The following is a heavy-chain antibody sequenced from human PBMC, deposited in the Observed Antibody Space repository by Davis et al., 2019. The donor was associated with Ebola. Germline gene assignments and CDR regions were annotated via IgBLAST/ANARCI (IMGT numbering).Heavy chain of an antibody. CDR3: ARHSSSSRGWFDP. D-gene: IGHD6-13*01. CDR1: GGSISGYY. Sequence: PSETLSLTCSVSGGSISGYYWTWIRQSPGNGLEWIAFVHYTGRDSYNPSLKRRATISADTSKNQVSLKLTSVTAADTAVYHCARHSSSSRGWFDPWGQGALVTVSS. V-gene: IGHV4-59*01. CDR2: VHYTGRD. J-gene: IGHJ5*02.